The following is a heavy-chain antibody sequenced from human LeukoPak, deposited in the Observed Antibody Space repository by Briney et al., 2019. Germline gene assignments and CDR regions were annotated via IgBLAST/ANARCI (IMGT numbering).Heavy chain of an antibody. CDR1: GYTFTGYY. Sequence: ASVKVFCKASGYTFTGYYMHWVRQAPGQGLEWMGWINPNSGGTNYAQKFQGRVTMTRDTSISTAYMELSRLRSDDTAVYYCARMSYYYDSSGYYYPDDYWGQGTLVTVSS. V-gene: IGHV1-2*02. CDR3: ARMSYYYDSSGYYYPDDY. CDR2: INPNSGGT. D-gene: IGHD3-22*01. J-gene: IGHJ4*02.